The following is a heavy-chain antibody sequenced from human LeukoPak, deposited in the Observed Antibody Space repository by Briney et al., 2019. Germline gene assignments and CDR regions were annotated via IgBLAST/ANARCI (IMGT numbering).Heavy chain of an antibody. CDR2: ISYDGSNK. Sequence: HPGGSLRLTCAASGFTFSSYAMHWVRQAPGKGLERVAVISYDGSNKYYADSVKGRFTISRDNSKNTLYLQMNSLRAEDTAVYYCASGVAEIYYFDYWGQGTLVTVSS. V-gene: IGHV3-30-3*01. J-gene: IGHJ4*02. CDR1: GFTFSSYA. CDR3: ASGVAEIYYFDY. D-gene: IGHD6-19*01.